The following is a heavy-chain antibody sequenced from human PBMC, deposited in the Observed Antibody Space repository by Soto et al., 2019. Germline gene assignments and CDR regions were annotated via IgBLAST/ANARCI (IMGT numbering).Heavy chain of an antibody. V-gene: IGHV4-31*02. CDR2: IYYSGST. CDR1: GGSISSGGYY. CDR3: ARLSIAAAGPEDFDY. D-gene: IGHD6-13*01. J-gene: IGHJ4*02. Sequence: TLSLTCTVSGGSISSGGYYWSWIRQHPGKGLEWIGYIYYSGSTYYNPSLKSRVTISVDTSKNQFSLKLSSVTAADTAVYYCARLSIAAAGPEDFDYWGQGTLVTVSS.